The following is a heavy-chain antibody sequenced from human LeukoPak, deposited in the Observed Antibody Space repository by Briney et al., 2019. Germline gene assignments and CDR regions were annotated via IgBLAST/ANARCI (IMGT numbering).Heavy chain of an antibody. V-gene: IGHV3-74*01. CDR1: GFTFSSSW. Sequence: GGSLRLSCAASGFTFSSSWMHWFRQGPGKGLVWVSRITSDGRTTIYADSVKGRFSISRDNSKNTLYLQMSSLRAEDTAVYYCARDRYYVPDYWGQGTLVTVSS. J-gene: IGHJ4*02. D-gene: IGHD3-10*02. CDR3: ARDRYYVPDY. CDR2: ITSDGRTT.